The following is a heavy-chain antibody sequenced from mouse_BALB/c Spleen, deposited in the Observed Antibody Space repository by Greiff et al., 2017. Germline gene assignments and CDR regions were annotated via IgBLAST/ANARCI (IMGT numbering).Heavy chain of an antibody. J-gene: IGHJ2*01. Sequence: QVQLQQSGPELVKPGASVKISCKASGYSFTSYYIHWVKQRPGQGLEWIGWIFPGSGNTKYNEKFKGKATLTADTSSSTAYMQLSSLTSEDSAVYFCARGGPTATDYWGQGTTLTVSS. V-gene: IGHV1-66*01. CDR3: ARGGPTATDY. D-gene: IGHD1-2*01. CDR1: GYSFTSYY. CDR2: IFPGSGNT.